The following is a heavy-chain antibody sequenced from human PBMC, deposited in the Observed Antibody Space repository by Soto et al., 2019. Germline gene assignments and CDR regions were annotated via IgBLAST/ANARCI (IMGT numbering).Heavy chain of an antibody. CDR2: IYHSGST. V-gene: IGHV4-61*01. CDR3: ASSLICGGDCYIYGMDV. Sequence: SETLSLTCTFSGCSLSSDSYYWSWIRQPPGKGLEWIGYIYHSGSTNYNPSLKSRVTISVDTSRNRFSLNLSSVTAADTAMYYCASSLICGGDCYIYGMDVWGRGTTVTVSS. D-gene: IGHD2-21*01. J-gene: IGHJ6*02. CDR1: GCSLSSDSYY.